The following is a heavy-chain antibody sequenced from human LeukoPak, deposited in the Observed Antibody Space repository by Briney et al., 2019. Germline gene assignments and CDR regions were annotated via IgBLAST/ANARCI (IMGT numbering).Heavy chain of an antibody. Sequence: PGGSLRLSCAASGFTFSSYWMHWVRQAPGKGLVWVSRINSDGSSTSYADSVKGRFTISRDNAKNSLYLQMNSLRAEDTALYYCARQAVAGDYYYYMDVWGKGTTVTVSS. CDR3: ARQAVAGDYYYYMDV. CDR2: INSDGSST. CDR1: GFTFSSYW. J-gene: IGHJ6*03. V-gene: IGHV3-74*01. D-gene: IGHD6-19*01.